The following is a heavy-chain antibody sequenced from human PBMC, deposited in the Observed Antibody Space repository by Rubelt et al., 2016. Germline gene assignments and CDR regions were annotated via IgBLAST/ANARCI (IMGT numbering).Heavy chain of an antibody. D-gene: IGHD3-22*01. V-gene: IGHV1-18*01. CDR3: ARFAIGGHSSGYLFDY. CDR2: ISAYNGNT. J-gene: IGHJ4*02. Sequence: QVQLVQSGAEVKKPGASVKVSCKASGYTFTSYGISWVRQAPGQGLEWMGWISAYNGNTNYAQKLQGRVTMTRDTTTSTAYMELRSLRSDDTAVYYCARFAIGGHSSGYLFDYWGQGTLVTVSS. CDR1: GYTFTSYG.